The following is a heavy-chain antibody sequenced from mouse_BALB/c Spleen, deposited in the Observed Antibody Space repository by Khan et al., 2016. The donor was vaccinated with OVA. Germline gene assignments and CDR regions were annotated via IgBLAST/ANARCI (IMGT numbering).Heavy chain of an antibody. V-gene: IGHV1-77*01. Sequence: QVQLQQSGPELVKPGSSMKMSCKASGYTFTDYVLNWVKQRTGQGLEWIGQIFPGSGDTYYNEKFNGKATLTADTSSNTVYMQLGSLTSEDSAVYFGARSGYGSLVYWGQGTTLTVSS. D-gene: IGHD1-1*01. CDR1: GYTFTDYV. CDR2: IFPGSGDT. CDR3: ARSGYGSLVY. J-gene: IGHJ2*01.